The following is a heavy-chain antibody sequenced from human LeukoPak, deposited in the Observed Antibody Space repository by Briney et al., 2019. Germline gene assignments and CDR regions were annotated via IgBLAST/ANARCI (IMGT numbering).Heavy chain of an antibody. CDR1: GFIFSSYS. CDR2: ISSSSTYI. D-gene: IGHD2-15*01. CDR3: ARRGYCSGGSCYYIHY. Sequence: GGSLRLSCAASGFIFSSYSMNWVRQAPGKGLEWVSSISSSSTYIYYADSVKGRFTISRDNAKNSLYLQMNSLRAEDTAVYYCARRGYCSGGSCYYIHYWGQGTLVTVSS. V-gene: IGHV3-21*01. J-gene: IGHJ4*02.